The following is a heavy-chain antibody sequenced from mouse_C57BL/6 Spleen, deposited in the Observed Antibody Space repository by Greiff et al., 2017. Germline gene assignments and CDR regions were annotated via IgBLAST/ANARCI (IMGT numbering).Heavy chain of an antibody. V-gene: IGHV1-54*01. CDR1: GYAFTHYL. D-gene: IGHD2-5*01. CDR2: INPGSGGT. J-gene: IGHJ2*01. Sequence: QVQLKESGAELVRPGTSVKVSCKASGYAFTHYLIEWVKQRPGQGLEWIGVINPGSGGTNYNEKFKGKATLNADKSSSTAYMQLSSLTYEDSAVYFCARTYYSNPYLDDWGKGTTLTVSS. CDR3: ARTYYSNPYLDD.